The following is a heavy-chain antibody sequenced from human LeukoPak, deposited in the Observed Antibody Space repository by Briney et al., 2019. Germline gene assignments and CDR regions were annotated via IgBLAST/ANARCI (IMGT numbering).Heavy chain of an antibody. D-gene: IGHD3-16*01. CDR3: ARVGEDYADRDYYFDY. J-gene: IGHJ4*02. CDR1: GGSINSYY. CDR2: IYYSGST. Sequence: PSETLSLTCTVSGGSINSYYWSWIRQPPGKGLEWIGYIYYSGSTNYNPSLKSRVTISVDTSKNQFSLKLSSVTAADTAVYYCARVGEDYADRDYYFDYWGQGTLVTVSS. V-gene: IGHV4-59*01.